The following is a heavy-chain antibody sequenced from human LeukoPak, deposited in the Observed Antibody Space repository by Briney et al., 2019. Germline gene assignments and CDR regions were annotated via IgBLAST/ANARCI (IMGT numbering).Heavy chain of an antibody. CDR1: GFTFSNYN. D-gene: IGHD3-9*01. J-gene: IGHJ4*02. V-gene: IGHV3-21*01. CDR2: ISISSSYK. Sequence: PGGSLRLSCAASGFTFSNYNMNWVRQAPGKGLEWVSSISISSSYKYYADSVKGRFTISRDNSKNSLYLQMNSLRAEDTAVYYCARGRYDILAGYQPPYFDYWGQGTLVTVSS. CDR3: ARGRYDILAGYQPPYFDY.